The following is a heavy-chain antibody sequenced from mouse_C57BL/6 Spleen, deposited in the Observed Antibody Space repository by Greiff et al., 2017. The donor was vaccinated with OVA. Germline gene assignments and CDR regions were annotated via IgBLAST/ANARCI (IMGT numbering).Heavy chain of an antibody. J-gene: IGHJ2*01. V-gene: IGHV1-82*01. CDR2: IYPGDGDT. Sequence: VQLQESGPELVKPGASVKISCKAPGYAFSSSCMNWVKQRPGKGLEWIGRIYPGDGDTNYNGKFKGKATLTADKSSRTANMQLSRLTSEDSAVYFCGRYSYDEWYYVDNWGQGTTLTVSS. CDR3: GRYSYDEWYYVDN. D-gene: IGHD2-12*01. CDR1: GYAFSSSC.